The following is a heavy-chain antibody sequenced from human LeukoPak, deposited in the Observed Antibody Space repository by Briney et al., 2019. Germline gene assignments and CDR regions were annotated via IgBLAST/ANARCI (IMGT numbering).Heavy chain of an antibody. Sequence: ASVKVSCKASGYTFTGYYMHWVRQAPGQGLEWMGRINPNSGGTNYAQKFQGRVTMTRDTSISTAYMELSRLRSDDTAVYYCARGSTVTTLQNYYYVDVWGKGTTVTVSS. CDR2: INPNSGGT. CDR1: GYTFTGYY. V-gene: IGHV1-2*06. J-gene: IGHJ6*03. D-gene: IGHD4-17*01. CDR3: ARGSTVTTLQNYYYVDV.